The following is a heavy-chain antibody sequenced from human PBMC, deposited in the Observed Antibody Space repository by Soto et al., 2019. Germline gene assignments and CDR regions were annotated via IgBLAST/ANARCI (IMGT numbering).Heavy chain of an antibody. CDR1: GFTFSSYG. J-gene: IGHJ4*02. Sequence: LRLSCAASGFTFSSYGMSWVRQAPGKGLEWVSAISSSGGSAYYADSVKGRFTISRDNSKNTLYLQMNSLRAEDTAVYYCARGATSTSYWGQGTLVTVSS. CDR3: ARGATSTSY. CDR2: ISSSGGSA. V-gene: IGHV3-23*01.